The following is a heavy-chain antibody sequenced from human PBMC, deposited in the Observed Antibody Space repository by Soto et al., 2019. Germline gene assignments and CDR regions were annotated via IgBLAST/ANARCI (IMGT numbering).Heavy chain of an antibody. V-gene: IGHV4-34*01. CDR2: INHGGST. CDR3: ARDKITGLFDY. J-gene: IGHJ4*02. CDR1: GGSFSGYY. D-gene: IGHD2-8*02. Sequence: QVQLQQWGAGLLKPSETLSLTCAVYGGSFSGYYWTWIRQPPGTGLEWIGEINHGGSTNYNPSLKSRVTISVDTSKNHFSLKLTSVTAAAPAVYYCARDKITGLFDYWGQGTLVTVSS.